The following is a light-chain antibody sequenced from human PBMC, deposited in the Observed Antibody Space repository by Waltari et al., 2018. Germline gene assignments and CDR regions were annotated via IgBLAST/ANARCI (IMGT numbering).Light chain of an antibody. J-gene: IGKJ1*01. CDR1: QGISSY. Sequence: DIQMTQSPSSLSASVGDRVTITCRASQGISSYLNWYQQKPGKAPKLLIYAASSLQSGVPSRFSGSGSGTNCTLTISSLQPEDFATYYCQQSYSTPWTFGQGTKVEIK. V-gene: IGKV1-39*01. CDR2: AAS. CDR3: QQSYSTPWT.